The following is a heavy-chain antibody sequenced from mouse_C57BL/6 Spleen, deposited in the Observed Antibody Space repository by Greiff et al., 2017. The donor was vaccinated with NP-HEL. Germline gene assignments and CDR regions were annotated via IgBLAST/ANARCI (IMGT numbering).Heavy chain of an antibody. D-gene: IGHD1-1*02. CDR3: ARWWCGGSLDY. V-gene: IGHV1-76*01. Sequence: QVQLKQSGAELVRPGASVKLSCKASGYTFTDYYINWVKQRPGQGLEWIARIYPGSGNTYYNEKFKGKATLTAEKSSSTAYMQLSSLTSEDSAVYFSARWWCGGSLDYWGQGTTLTVSS. J-gene: IGHJ2*01. CDR2: IYPGSGNT. CDR1: GYTFTDYY.